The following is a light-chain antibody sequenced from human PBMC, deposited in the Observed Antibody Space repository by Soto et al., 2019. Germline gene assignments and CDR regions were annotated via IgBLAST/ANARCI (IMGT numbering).Light chain of an antibody. Sequence: QMTQSPSSLSASVGDRITITCQASQDIKNYVIWYQHKPGKAPKLLIYDAASLGTGVSSRFSGSGSGKHFTLAISSLQTEVIATYYYQQFDSVPCTFGQGTKLEIK. J-gene: IGKJ2*02. V-gene: IGKV1-33*01. CDR3: QQFDSVPCT. CDR2: DAA. CDR1: QDIKNY.